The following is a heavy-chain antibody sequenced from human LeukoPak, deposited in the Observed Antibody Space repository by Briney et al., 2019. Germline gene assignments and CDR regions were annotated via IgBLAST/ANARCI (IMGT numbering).Heavy chain of an antibody. J-gene: IGHJ6*04. Sequence: GGSLRLSCAASGYTFSSYAMHWVRKAPGKGLEWVAVISYDGSNKYYADSVKGRFTISRDNSKNTLYLQMNSLRAEDTAVYYCARVLCRDIVVVPAENYYGMDVWSKGTTVTVSS. D-gene: IGHD2-2*01. V-gene: IGHV3-30*04. CDR3: ARVLCRDIVVVPAENYYGMDV. CDR1: GYTFSSYA. CDR2: ISYDGSNK.